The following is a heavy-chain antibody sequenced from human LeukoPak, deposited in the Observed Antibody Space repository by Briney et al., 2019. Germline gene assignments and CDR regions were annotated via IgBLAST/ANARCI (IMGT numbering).Heavy chain of an antibody. V-gene: IGHV3-23*01. CDR2: ISGSGGST. D-gene: IGHD3-3*01. J-gene: IGHJ4*02. CDR1: GFTFSSYA. CDR3: AKDYDFWNGYYFDY. Sequence: GGSLRLSCAASGFTFSSYAMSRVRQAPGKGLEWVSAISGSGGSTYYADSVKGRFTISRDNSKNTLYLQMNSLRAEDTAVYYCAKDYDFWNGYYFDYWGQGTLVTVSS.